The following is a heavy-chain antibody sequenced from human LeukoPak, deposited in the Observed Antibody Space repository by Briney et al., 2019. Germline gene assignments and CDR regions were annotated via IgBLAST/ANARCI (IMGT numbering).Heavy chain of an antibody. J-gene: IGHJ6*03. V-gene: IGHV3-21*01. CDR2: ITSGSSHI. CDR1: GFSFNNYN. D-gene: IGHD1-26*01. Sequence: GESLRLSCAASGFSFNNYNMNWVRQTPGQGLEWVSSITSGSSHIYYADSVKGRFTISRDNAKSSLYLQMNSLRTEDTAVYYCARDPYSGSYWADYYYYMDVWGKGTTVTISS. CDR3: ARDPYSGSYWADYYYYMDV.